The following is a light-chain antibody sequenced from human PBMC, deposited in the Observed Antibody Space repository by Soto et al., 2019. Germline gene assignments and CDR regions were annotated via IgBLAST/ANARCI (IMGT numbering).Light chain of an antibody. CDR1: QNVSTW. V-gene: IGKV1-5*01. Sequence: DIQMTQSPSTLSASVGDRVTITCRASQNVSTWLAWYQHKPRKAPKLLLFDVSNLESGVPSRFSGSGSGTEFTLTISSLQADDYATFYCQQYHTDWTFGQGTKVDIK. CDR3: QQYHTDWT. CDR2: DVS. J-gene: IGKJ1*01.